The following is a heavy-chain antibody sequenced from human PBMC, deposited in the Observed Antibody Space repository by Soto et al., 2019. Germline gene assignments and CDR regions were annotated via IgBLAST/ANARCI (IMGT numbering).Heavy chain of an antibody. V-gene: IGHV4-59*12. D-gene: IGHD3-10*01. J-gene: IGHJ4*02. CDR3: ARDRVVRGVQYFDY. CDR2: IYYSGST. Sequence: SETLSLTCTVSGGSISSYYWTWIRQPPGKGLEWIGYIYYSGSTNYNPSLKSRVTISVATSKTQFSLKLSSVTAADTAVYYCARDRVVRGVQYFDYWGQGTLVTVSS. CDR1: GGSISSYY.